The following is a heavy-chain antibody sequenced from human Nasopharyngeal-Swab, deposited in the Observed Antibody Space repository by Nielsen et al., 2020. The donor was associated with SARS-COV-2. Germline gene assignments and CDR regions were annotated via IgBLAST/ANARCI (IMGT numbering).Heavy chain of an antibody. J-gene: IGHJ6*02. Sequence: VSVKVSCKASGYTFTSHYMHWVRQAPGQGLERMGIINPSAGSTGYAQKFQGRVTMTRDTSTSTVYMELRSLRSEDTAVYYCARDVGKPDMCCPRRDYGMDVWGQGTTVTVSS. CDR3: ARDVGKPDMCCPRRDYGMDV. D-gene: IGHD1-26*01. V-gene: IGHV1-46*01. CDR1: GYTFTSHY. CDR2: INPSAGST.